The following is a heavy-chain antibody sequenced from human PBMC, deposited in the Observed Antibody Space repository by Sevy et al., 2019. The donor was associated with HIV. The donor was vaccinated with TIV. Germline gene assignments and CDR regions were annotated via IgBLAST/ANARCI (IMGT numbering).Heavy chain of an antibody. CDR1: GYTLTELS. Sequence: ASVKVSCKVSGYTLTELSMHWVRQAPGKGLEWMGGFDPEDGETIYAQKFQGRVTMTEDTSTDPAYMELSSLKSEDTAVYYCATPRGGEGDYYDSSGYYFFDYWGQGTLVTVSS. V-gene: IGHV1-24*01. CDR2: FDPEDGET. CDR3: ATPRGGEGDYYDSSGYYFFDY. D-gene: IGHD3-22*01. J-gene: IGHJ4*02.